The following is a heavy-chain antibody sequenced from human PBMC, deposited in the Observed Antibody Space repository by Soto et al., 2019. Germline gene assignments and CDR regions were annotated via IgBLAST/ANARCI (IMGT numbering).Heavy chain of an antibody. D-gene: IGHD5-18*01. CDR1: GGSISSSSYY. CDR2: IYYSGST. J-gene: IGHJ4*02. CDR3: ARQEDTAMVRDFDY. V-gene: IGHV4-39*01. Sequence: QLQLQESGPGLVKPSETLSLTCTVSGGSISSSSYYWGWIRQPPGKGLEWIGSIYYSGSTYYNPSLKSRVTISVDTSKNQFSLKLSSVTAADTAVYYCARQEDTAMVRDFDYWGQGTLVTVSS.